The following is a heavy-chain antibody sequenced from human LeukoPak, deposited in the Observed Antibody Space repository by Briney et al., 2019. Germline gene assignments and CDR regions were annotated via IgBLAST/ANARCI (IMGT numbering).Heavy chain of an antibody. J-gene: IGHJ4*02. V-gene: IGHV4-59*01. D-gene: IGHD3-10*01. CDR2: RFYTGSG. CDR3: ARVGKVPGVIVFDS. CDR1: DDSISSYW. Sequence: PSETLSLTCTVSDDSISSYWWSWVRQPPGKGPEWIGYRFYTGSGNSNPSLKSRVTISVDRSKNQFSLKLTSVTAADTAVYYCARVGKVPGVIVFDSWGRGTLVTVSS.